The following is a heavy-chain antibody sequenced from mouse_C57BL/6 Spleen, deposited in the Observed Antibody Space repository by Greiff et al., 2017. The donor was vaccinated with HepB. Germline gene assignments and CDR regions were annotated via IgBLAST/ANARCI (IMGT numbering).Heavy chain of an antibody. D-gene: IGHD1-1*01. CDR1: GFTFTDYY. CDR2: IRNKANGYTT. CDR3: ARSTVVATGDY. V-gene: IGHV7-3*01. J-gene: IGHJ2*01. Sequence: EVHLVESGGGLVQPGGSLSLSCAASGFTFTDYYMSWVRQPPGKALEWLGFIRNKANGYTTEYSASVKGRFTISRDNSQSILYLQMNALRAEDSATYYCARSTVVATGDYWGQGTTLTVSS.